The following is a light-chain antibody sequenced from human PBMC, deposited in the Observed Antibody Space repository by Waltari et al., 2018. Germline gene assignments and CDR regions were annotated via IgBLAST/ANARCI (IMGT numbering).Light chain of an antibody. Sequence: EIVLTQSPHTLSLSPGARATLSCRASQSVSSYLAWYQQKPGQAPRLLIYDASNRATGIPARFSGSGSGTDFTLTISSLEPEDFAVYYCQQRSNWPPKLTFGGGTKVEIK. CDR1: QSVSSY. CDR2: DAS. CDR3: QQRSNWPPKLT. V-gene: IGKV3-11*01. J-gene: IGKJ4*01.